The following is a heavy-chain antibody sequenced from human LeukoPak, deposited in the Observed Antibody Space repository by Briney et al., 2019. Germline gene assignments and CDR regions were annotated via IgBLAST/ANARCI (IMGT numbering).Heavy chain of an antibody. V-gene: IGHV3-53*01. CDR2: IYSGGST. J-gene: IGHJ6*02. D-gene: IGHD1-1*01. CDR1: GFTVSSNY. CDR3: ASANGDYYYYGMDV. Sequence: PGGSLRLSCAASGFTVSSNYMSWVRQAPGKGLEWVSVIYSGGSTYYADSVKGRFTISRDNSKNTLYLQMNSLRAEDTAVYYCASANGDYYYYGMDVWGQGTTVTVSS.